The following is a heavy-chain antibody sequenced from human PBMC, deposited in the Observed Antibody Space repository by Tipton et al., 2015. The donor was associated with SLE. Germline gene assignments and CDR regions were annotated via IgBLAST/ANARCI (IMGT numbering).Heavy chain of an antibody. CDR2: IKSKADGGTT. V-gene: IGHV3-15*01. CDR1: GFTFTNAW. D-gene: IGHD5-12*01. J-gene: IGHJ4*02. CDR3: IPRGYSGY. Sequence: GSLRLSCTVSGFTFTNAWMSWVRQAPGKGLEWVGRIKSKADGGTTDYVAPVKGRFTMSRDDSKNTLYLQMNSLKTEDTAVYYCIPRGYSGYWGQGTLATVSS.